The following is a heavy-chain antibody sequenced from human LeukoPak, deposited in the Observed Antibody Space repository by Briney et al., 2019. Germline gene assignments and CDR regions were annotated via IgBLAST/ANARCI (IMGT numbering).Heavy chain of an antibody. CDR1: GFTFSSYG. J-gene: IGHJ6*03. Sequence: GRSLRLSCAASGFTFSSYGMHWVRQAPGKGLEWVAVISYDGSNKYYADSVKGRFTISRDNSKNTLYLQMNSLRAEDTAVYYCAKEGYMVRGVIWFYYYYMDVWGKGTTVTVSS. V-gene: IGHV3-30*18. CDR2: ISYDGSNK. CDR3: AKEGYMVRGVIWFYYYYMDV. D-gene: IGHD3-10*01.